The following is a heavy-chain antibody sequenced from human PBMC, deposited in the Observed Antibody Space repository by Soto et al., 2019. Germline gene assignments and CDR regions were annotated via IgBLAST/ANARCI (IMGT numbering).Heavy chain of an antibody. CDR2: SYYRGRS. V-gene: IGHV4-39*01. D-gene: IGHD4-17*01. J-gene: IGHJ4*02. CDR3: ARQRTTVVTQAYFDH. CDR1: GGSITSSSYY. Sequence: PSETLSLTCTVSGGSITSSSYYWGWIRQPPGKGLEWIGGSYYRGRSYYNPSLKSRVTMSVDTSKNQFSLTLNSVTAAYAAVYYCARQRTTVVTQAYFDHWGQGTLVTVSS.